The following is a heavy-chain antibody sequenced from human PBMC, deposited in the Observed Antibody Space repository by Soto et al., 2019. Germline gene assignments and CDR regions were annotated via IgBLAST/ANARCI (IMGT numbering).Heavy chain of an antibody. D-gene: IGHD2-2*02. CDR2: MNPNSGNT. CDR3: ARGVVPAAIKTRSYYYYMDV. J-gene: IGHJ6*03. V-gene: IGHV1-8*02. Sequence: ASVKVSCKASGGTFSSHTISWVRQATGQGLEWMGWMNPNSGNTGYAQKFQGRVTMTRNTSISTAYMELSSLRSEDTAVYYCARGVVPAAIKTRSYYYYMDVWGKGTTVTVSS. CDR1: GGTFSSHT.